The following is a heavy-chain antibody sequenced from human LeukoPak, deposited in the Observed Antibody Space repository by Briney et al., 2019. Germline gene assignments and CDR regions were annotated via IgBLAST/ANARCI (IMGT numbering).Heavy chain of an antibody. CDR1: GFTFSDYA. J-gene: IGHJ4*02. CDR3: ARGQAGNCGGTSCSYYFDY. Sequence: PGGSLRLSCAASGFTFSDYAMNWVRQAPGKGLEWVSSVSSKSSYINYADSVKGRFTISRDNAKTSLYLQMNSLRAEDTAMYFCARGQAGNCGGTSCSYYFDYWGRGTLVAVSS. CDR2: VSSKSSYI. V-gene: IGHV3-21*01. D-gene: IGHD2-2*01.